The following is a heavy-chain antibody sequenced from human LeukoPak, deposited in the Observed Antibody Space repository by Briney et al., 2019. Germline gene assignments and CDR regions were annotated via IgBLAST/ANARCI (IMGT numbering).Heavy chain of an antibody. CDR3: ARQDSKVGAYTGPYYFDY. CDR2: IYTSGTT. CDR1: GGSISGYY. V-gene: IGHV4-4*07. D-gene: IGHD1-26*01. J-gene: IGHJ4*02. Sequence: SETLSLTCTVSGGSISGYYWSWIRQPAGKGLEWIGRIYTSGTTHDNPSLKSRVTMSVDTSRNQVSLKVSSVTAADTAVYYCARQDSKVGAYTGPYYFDYWGQGTLVTVSS.